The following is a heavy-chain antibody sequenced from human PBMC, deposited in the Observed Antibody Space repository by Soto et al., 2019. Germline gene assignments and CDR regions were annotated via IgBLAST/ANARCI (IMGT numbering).Heavy chain of an antibody. V-gene: IGHV1-3*01. D-gene: IGHD5-18*01. CDR2: INAGNGNT. Sequence: GASVKVSCKASGYTFTSYAMHWVRQAPGQRLEWMGWINAGNGNTKYSQKFQGRVTITRDTSASTAYMELSSLRSEDTAVYYCERPGWGAMVYYGMDVWGQGTTVTVSS. CDR3: ERPGWGAMVYYGMDV. J-gene: IGHJ6*02. CDR1: GYTFTSYA.